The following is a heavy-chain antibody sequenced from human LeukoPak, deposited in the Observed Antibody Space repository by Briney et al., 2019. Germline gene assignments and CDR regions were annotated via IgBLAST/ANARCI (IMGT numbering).Heavy chain of an antibody. CDR3: AKDIVVVPAAMSSYYYMDV. Sequence: GESLRLSCAASGFAFSSFAMSWVRQAPRKGLEWVSAISGSGGFTYYVDSVKGRFTISRDNSKNTLYLQMNSLRAEDTAIYCCAKDIVVVPAAMSSYYYMDVWGKGTTVTVSS. CDR2: ISGSGGFT. D-gene: IGHD2-2*01. J-gene: IGHJ6*03. V-gene: IGHV3-23*01. CDR1: GFAFSSFA.